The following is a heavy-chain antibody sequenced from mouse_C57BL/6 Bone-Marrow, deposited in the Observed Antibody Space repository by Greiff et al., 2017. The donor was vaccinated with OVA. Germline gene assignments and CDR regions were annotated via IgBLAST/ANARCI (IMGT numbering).Heavy chain of an antibody. J-gene: IGHJ1*03. V-gene: IGHV1-76*01. Sequence: VQLKESGAELVRPGASVKLSCKASGYTFTDYYINWVKQRPGQGLEWIARIYPGSGNTYYNEKFKGKATLTAEKSSSTAYMQLSSLTSEDSAVYFCERSGSSYNWYFDVWGTGTTVTVSS. CDR3: ERSGSSYNWYFDV. D-gene: IGHD1-1*01. CDR2: IYPGSGNT. CDR1: GYTFTDYY.